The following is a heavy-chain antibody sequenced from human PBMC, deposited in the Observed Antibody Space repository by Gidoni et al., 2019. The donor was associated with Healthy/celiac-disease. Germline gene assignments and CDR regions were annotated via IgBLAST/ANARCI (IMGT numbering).Heavy chain of an antibody. CDR3: VGVFDY. J-gene: IGHJ4*02. D-gene: IGHD3-16*01. CDR1: GLTFSSYS. Sequence: EVQLVASGGGLVQHGGSLRLSCVASGLTFSSYSMNWVPQAPGKGLEWISYISSTSTIYYTDSVKGRFTISRDNAKNSLYLQMNSLRDEDTAVYYCVGVFDYWGQGTLVTVSS. CDR2: ISSTSTI. V-gene: IGHV3-48*02.